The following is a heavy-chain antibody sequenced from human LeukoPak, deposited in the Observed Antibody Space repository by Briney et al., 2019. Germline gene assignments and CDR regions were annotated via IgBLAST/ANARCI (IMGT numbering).Heavy chain of an antibody. D-gene: IGHD2-15*01. J-gene: IGHJ4*02. CDR3: GRVPPGRRRGHSDYFDY. Sequence: PSETLSLTCTVSSGCISGYYWSWIRQPPGKGLEWIRRIYISVGTNSNTPLKSRVTISENTSKKHFSPKMSAVTAAHTAGYYCGRVPPGRRRGHSDYFDYWGQGTLVTVSS. V-gene: IGHV4-4*07. CDR2: IYISVGT. CDR1: SGCISGYY.